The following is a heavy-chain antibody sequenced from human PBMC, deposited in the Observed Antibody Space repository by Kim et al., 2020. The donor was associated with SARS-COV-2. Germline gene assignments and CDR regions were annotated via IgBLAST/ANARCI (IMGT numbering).Heavy chain of an antibody. Sequence: GGSLRLSFTASGFTFGDYAMSWVRQAPRKGLEWVGFIRSKAYGGTTEYAASVKGRFTISRDDSKSIAYLQMNSLKTEDTAVYYCTRDFHPNYYDSSGYYSLYYYYGMDVWGQGTTVTVSS. D-gene: IGHD3-22*01. J-gene: IGHJ6*02. CDR1: GFTFGDYA. V-gene: IGHV3-49*04. CDR2: IRSKAYGGTT. CDR3: TRDFHPNYYDSSGYYSLYYYYGMDV.